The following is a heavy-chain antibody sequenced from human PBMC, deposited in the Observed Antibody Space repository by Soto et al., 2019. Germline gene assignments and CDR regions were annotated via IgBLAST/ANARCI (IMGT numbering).Heavy chain of an antibody. CDR1: GFSVSYNY. V-gene: IGHV3-53*01. D-gene: IGHD6-25*01. J-gene: IGHJ3*02. CDR2: IYRGDAT. Sequence: GGSLRLSCAVSGFSVSYNYMSWVRQAPGKGLEWVSVIYRGDATHYADSVKGRFTISRDNSKNTVYLQMNSLRAEDTAVYYCARDRSDSSRADSFDIWGQGTMVTVSS. CDR3: ARDRSDSSRADSFDI.